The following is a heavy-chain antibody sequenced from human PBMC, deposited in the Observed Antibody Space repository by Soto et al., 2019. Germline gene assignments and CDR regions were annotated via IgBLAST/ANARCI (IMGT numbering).Heavy chain of an antibody. D-gene: IGHD3-10*01. Sequence: GGSLRLSCAASGFTFSSYWMSWVRQAPGKGLEWVANIKQDGSEKYYVDSVKGRFTISRDNAKNSLYLQMNSLRAEDTAVYYCARGWFGELFVPFDYWSQGTLVTVSS. CDR2: IKQDGSEK. CDR3: ARGWFGELFVPFDY. CDR1: GFTFSSYW. J-gene: IGHJ4*02. V-gene: IGHV3-7*04.